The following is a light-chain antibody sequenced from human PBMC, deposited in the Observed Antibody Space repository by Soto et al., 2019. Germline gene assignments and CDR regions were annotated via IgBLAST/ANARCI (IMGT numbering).Light chain of an antibody. CDR3: CSYAGSSTSWV. CDR1: SSDLGSYNL. CDR2: EVN. V-gene: IGLV2-23*02. Sequence: QSALTQPASVSGSPGQSLTISCTGTSSDLGSYNLVSWYQQHQGKAPKLMIYEVNKRPSGVSNRFSASKSGNTASLTISGLQAEDEADYYCCSYAGSSTSWVFGGGTKLTVL. J-gene: IGLJ3*02.